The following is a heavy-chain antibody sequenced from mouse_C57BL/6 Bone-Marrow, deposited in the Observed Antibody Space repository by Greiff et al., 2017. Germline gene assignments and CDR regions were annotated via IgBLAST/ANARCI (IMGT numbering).Heavy chain of an antibody. V-gene: IGHV2-2*01. CDR1: GFSLTSYG. D-gene: IGHD1-1*01. CDR3: ARNTVVAAAWFAY. Sequence: QVQLKESGPGLVQPSQSLSITCTVSGFSLTSYGVHWVRQSPGKGLEWLGVIWSGGSTDYNAAFISRLSISKDNSKSQVFFKMNSLQADDTAIYYCARNTVVAAAWFAYWGQGTLVTVSA. J-gene: IGHJ3*01. CDR2: IWSGGST.